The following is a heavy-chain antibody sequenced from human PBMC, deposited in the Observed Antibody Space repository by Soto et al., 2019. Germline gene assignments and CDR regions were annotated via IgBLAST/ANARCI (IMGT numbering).Heavy chain of an antibody. CDR1: GGTFSSYT. Sequence: QVQLVQSGAEVKKPGSSVKVSCKTSGGTFSSYTISWVRQAPGQWLEWMGRIIPILGIANYAQKFQGRVTITADKSTSTAYMELSSLKSEDTAVYYCAREVIGMDVWGQGTTVTVSS. CDR3: AREVIGMDV. V-gene: IGHV1-69*08. CDR2: IIPILGIA. J-gene: IGHJ6*02. D-gene: IGHD2-21*01.